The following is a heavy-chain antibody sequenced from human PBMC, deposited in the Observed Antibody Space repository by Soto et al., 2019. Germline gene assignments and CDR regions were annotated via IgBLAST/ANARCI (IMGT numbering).Heavy chain of an antibody. Sequence: QVQLQESGPGLVKPSQTLSLTCTVSGGSISSGGYYWNWIRQHPGKGLEWIGYIYYSGNTYYNPSLKSRVTISVDTSKNQFSLKLSSVTAADTAVYYCARVGGSYYDFDYWGQGTLVTVSS. D-gene: IGHD3-10*01. CDR1: GGSISSGGYY. CDR2: IYYSGNT. J-gene: IGHJ4*02. CDR3: ARVGGSYYDFDY. V-gene: IGHV4-31*03.